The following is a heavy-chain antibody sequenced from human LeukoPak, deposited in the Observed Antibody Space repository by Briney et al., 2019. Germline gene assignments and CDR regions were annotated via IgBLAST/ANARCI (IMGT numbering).Heavy chain of an antibody. D-gene: IGHD7-27*01. J-gene: IGHJ4*02. CDR3: ARENWVFDY. Sequence: SETLSLTCAVSGYSISSGYYWGWIRQPPGKELEWIGSIYRSGSTYYNPSLKSRVTISVDTSKNQISLKVRSVTAADTAVYYCARENWVFDYWGQGILVTVSS. V-gene: IGHV4-38-2*02. CDR2: IYRSGST. CDR1: GYSISSGYY.